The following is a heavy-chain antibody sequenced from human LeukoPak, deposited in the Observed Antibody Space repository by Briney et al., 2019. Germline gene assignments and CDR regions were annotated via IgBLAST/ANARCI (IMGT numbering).Heavy chain of an antibody. V-gene: IGHV3-23*01. Sequence: GGSLRLSCATSGFTFSNTWMSWVRQAPGKGLEWVSAISGSGGSTYYADSVKGRFTISRDNSKNTLYLQMNSLRAEDTAVYYCARSAADDYWGQGTLVTVSS. D-gene: IGHD6-13*01. CDR1: GFTFSNTW. J-gene: IGHJ4*02. CDR3: ARSAADDY. CDR2: ISGSGGST.